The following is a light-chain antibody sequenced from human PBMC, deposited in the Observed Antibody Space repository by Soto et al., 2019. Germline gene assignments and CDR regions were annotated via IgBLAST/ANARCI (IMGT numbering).Light chain of an antibody. CDR3: YSYTTSSTLVV. CDR2: AVS. V-gene: IGLV2-11*01. CDR1: NSDVGGYNS. J-gene: IGLJ2*01. Sequence: QSALTQPRSVSGSPGQSVTISCTGTNSDVGGYNSVSWYQQLPGKAPKLMISAVSQRPSGVPDRFSGSKSGNTASLTISGLQADDEADYFCYSYTTSSTLVVFGGGTKLTVL.